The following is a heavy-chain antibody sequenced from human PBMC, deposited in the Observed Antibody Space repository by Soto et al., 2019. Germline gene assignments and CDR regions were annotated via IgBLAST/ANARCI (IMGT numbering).Heavy chain of an antibody. CDR2: IYYSGST. J-gene: IGHJ4*02. Sequence: PSETLSLTCTVSGGSISSSSYYWGWIRQPPGKGLEWIGSIYYSGSTYYNPSLKSRVTISVDTSKNQFSLKLSSVTAADTAVYYCARLFPRVVPAAIYFDYWGQGTLVPVSS. CDR1: GGSISSSSYY. D-gene: IGHD2-2*01. V-gene: IGHV4-39*01. CDR3: ARLFPRVVPAAIYFDY.